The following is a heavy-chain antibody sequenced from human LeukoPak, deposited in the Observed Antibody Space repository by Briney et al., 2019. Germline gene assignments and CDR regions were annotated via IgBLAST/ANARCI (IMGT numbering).Heavy chain of an antibody. CDR1: GFSLTTRPLG. CDR2: IYWDDDK. V-gene: IGHV2-5*02. J-gene: IGHJ4*02. CDR3: AHRRSGYDWNHGDFDY. Sequence: SGPTLVNPTQTLTLTCSLSGFSLTTRPLGVGWIRQPPGKALVRLAVIYWDDDKRYNPSLKTRLTVTTATSKNQVVLIMTNMDPVDTATYYCAHRRSGYDWNHGDFDYWGLGTLVTVSS. D-gene: IGHD1-20*01.